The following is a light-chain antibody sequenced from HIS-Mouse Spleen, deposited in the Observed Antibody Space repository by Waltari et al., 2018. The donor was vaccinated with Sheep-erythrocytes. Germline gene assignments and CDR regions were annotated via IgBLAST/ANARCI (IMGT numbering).Light chain of an antibody. CDR1: RTDLGRYTR. J-gene: IGLJ3*02. V-gene: IGLV2-23*01. CDR3: CSYAGSSTPWV. Sequence: QSALTQPASVSGSPRQSITIPCTGTRTDLGRYTRVSWYHQHPGKAPKLMIYEGSKRPSGVSNRFSGSKSGNTASLKISGLQAEDEADYYCCSYAGSSTPWVFGGGTKLTVL. CDR2: EGS.